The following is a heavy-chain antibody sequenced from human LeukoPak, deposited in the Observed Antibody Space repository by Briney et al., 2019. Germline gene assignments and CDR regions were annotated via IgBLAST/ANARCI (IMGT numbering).Heavy chain of an antibody. CDR3: ARTSGYDVGHYYYYYGMDV. D-gene: IGHD5-12*01. J-gene: IGHJ6*02. CDR1: GYTFTSYD. V-gene: IGHV1-8*01. Sequence: GGSVSVSCTASGYTFTSYDINSVRQAPGQGLEWVGGMNPNSGNTCYAHTFQGRVTMTRNTSISTTYMELSSLRSEDTAVYYCARTSGYDVGHYYYYYGMDVWGQGTTVTVSS. CDR2: MNPNSGNT.